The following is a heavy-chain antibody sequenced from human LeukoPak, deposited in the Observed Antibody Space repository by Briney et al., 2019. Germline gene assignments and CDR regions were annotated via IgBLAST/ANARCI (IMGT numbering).Heavy chain of an antibody. CDR2: MNPNSGNT. Sequence: ASVKVSCKASGYTFTSYDINWVRQATGQGLERMGWMNPNSGNTGYAQKFQGRVTMTRNTSISTAYMELSSLRSEDTAVYYCARALVLRYFDWLSPTRYYFDYWGQGTLVTVSS. J-gene: IGHJ4*02. V-gene: IGHV1-8*01. D-gene: IGHD3-9*01. CDR1: GYTFTSYD. CDR3: ARALVLRYFDWLSPTRYYFDY.